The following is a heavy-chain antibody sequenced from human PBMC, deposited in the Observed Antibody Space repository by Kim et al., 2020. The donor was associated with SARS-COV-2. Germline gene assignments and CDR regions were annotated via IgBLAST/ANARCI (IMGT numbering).Heavy chain of an antibody. V-gene: IGHV4-59*13. CDR2: IYYSGST. CDR3: ARGWGVPAAMSQHYYYGMDV. CDR1: GGSISRYY. D-gene: IGHD2-2*01. Sequence: SETLSLTCTVSGGSISRYYWSWIRQPPGKGLEWIGYIYYSGSTNYNPSLKSRVTISVDTSKNQFSLKLSSVTAADTAVYYCARGWGVPAAMSQHYYYGMDVWGQGTTVTVSS. J-gene: IGHJ6*02.